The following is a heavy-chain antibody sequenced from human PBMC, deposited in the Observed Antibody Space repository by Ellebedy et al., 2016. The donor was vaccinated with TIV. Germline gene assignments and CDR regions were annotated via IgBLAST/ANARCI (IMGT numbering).Heavy chain of an antibody. CDR2: IYYNGIT. CDR1: GDPISTYY. D-gene: IGHD2-2*03. Sequence: MPGGSLRLSCTVSGDPISTYYWNWIRQPPGKGLEWIGYIYYNGITDYNPSLKSRVTISTDTSKNLFSLKLTSVTAADTAVYYCARGGYCSGTDCYMKWFDPWGQGTLVTVSS. J-gene: IGHJ5*02. V-gene: IGHV4-59*01. CDR3: ARGGYCSGTDCYMKWFDP.